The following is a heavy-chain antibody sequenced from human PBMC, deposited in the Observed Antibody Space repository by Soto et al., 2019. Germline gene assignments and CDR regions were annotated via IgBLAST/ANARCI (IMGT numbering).Heavy chain of an antibody. J-gene: IGHJ6*02. Sequence: QVQLVQSGAEVKKPGSSVKVSCKASGGTFSSYAISWVRQAPGQGLEWMGGLIPIFGTANYAQKFQGRVTITADESTSTAYLELSSMRSADTAVDYCARDPHTAMAKGGMDVWGQGTTVTVSS. D-gene: IGHD5-18*01. V-gene: IGHV1-69*01. CDR2: LIPIFGTA. CDR3: ARDPHTAMAKGGMDV. CDR1: GGTFSSYA.